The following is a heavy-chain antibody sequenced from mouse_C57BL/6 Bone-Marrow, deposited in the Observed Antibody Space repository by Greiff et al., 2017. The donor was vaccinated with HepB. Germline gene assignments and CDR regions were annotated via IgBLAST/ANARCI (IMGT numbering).Heavy chain of an antibody. J-gene: IGHJ2*01. CDR3: ARSYYYGSSYGGDLCDY. V-gene: IGHV1-52*01. Sequence: QVQLQQPGAELVRPGSSVKLSCKASGYTFTSYWMHWVKQRPIQGLEWIGNIYPSDSETHYNQKFKDKATLTVDKSSSTAYMQLSSLTSEDSAVYYGARSYYYGSSYGGDLCDYWGQGTTLTVSS. CDR2: IYPSDSET. D-gene: IGHD1-1*01. CDR1: GYTFTSYW.